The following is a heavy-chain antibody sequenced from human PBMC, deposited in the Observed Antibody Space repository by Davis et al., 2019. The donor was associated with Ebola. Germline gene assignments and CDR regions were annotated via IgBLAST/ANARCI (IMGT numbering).Heavy chain of an antibody. CDR2: ISAYNGNT. CDR1: GYTFSIYA. Sequence: ASVKVSCKTSGYTFSIYAINWVRQAPGQGLEWMGWISAYNGNTNYAQKLQGRVTMTTDTSTSTAYMELRSLRSDDTAVYYCARDLFPLVVVVAATSAFDIWGQGTMVTVSS. J-gene: IGHJ3*02. CDR3: ARDLFPLVVVVAATSAFDI. V-gene: IGHV1-18*01. D-gene: IGHD2-15*01.